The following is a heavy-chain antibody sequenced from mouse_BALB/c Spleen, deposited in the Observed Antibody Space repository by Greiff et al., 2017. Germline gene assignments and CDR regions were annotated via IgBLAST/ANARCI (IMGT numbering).Heavy chain of an antibody. V-gene: IGHV14-3*02. CDR2: IDPANGNT. D-gene: IGHD2-4*01. J-gene: IGHJ4*01. CDR3: ARGLRHAMDY. Sequence: VQLQQSGAELVKPGASVKLSCTASGFNIKDTYMHWVKQRPEQGLEWIGRIDPANGNTKYDPKFQGKATITADTSSNTAYLQPSSLTSEDTAVYYCARGLRHAMDYWGQGTSVTVSS. CDR1: GFNIKDTY.